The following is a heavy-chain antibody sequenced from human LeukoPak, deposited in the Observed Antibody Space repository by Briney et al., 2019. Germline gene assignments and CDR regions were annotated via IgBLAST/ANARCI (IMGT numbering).Heavy chain of an antibody. Sequence: ASVKVSCKASGYTFTSYYMHWVRQAPGQGLVWMGIINPSGGSTSYAQKFQGRVTMTRDTSTSTVYMELSSLRSEDTAVYYCARDQSPNYYDSSGRLDYWGQGTLVTVSS. V-gene: IGHV1-46*01. CDR1: GYTFTSYY. CDR2: INPSGGST. J-gene: IGHJ4*02. CDR3: ARDQSPNYYDSSGRLDY. D-gene: IGHD3-22*01.